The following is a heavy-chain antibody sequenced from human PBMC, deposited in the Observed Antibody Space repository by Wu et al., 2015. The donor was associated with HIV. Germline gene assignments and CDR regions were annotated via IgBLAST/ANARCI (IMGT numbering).Heavy chain of an antibody. Sequence: QVQLVQSGAEVKKPGASVKVSCKASGYTFTSYGISWVRQAPGQGLEWMGWISAYNGNTNYAQKLQGRVTMTTDTSTSTAYMELRSLRSDDTAVYYCARVEGSSQPQSYYYYYYGMDVWGQGDHGHRLL. J-gene: IGHJ6*02. D-gene: IGHD6-13*01. V-gene: IGHV1-18*01. CDR2: ISAYNGNT. CDR1: GYTFTSYG. CDR3: ARVEGSSQPQSYYYYYYGMDV.